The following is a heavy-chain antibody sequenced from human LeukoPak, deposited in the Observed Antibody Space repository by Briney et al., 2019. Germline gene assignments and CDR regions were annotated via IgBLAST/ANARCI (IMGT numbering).Heavy chain of an antibody. V-gene: IGHV3-66*01. J-gene: IGHJ6*02. CDR2: IYSGGGT. Sequence: GGSLRLPCAGSGITVSSDYMSWVRQAPGKGLEWVSAIYSGGGTYYADSVKGRFTISRDNPRTTVNLQMNSLSAEDTAVYYCARATTLGYYYGLDVWGQGTTVTVSS. D-gene: IGHD3-16*01. CDR3: ARATTLGYYYGLDV. CDR1: GITVSSDY.